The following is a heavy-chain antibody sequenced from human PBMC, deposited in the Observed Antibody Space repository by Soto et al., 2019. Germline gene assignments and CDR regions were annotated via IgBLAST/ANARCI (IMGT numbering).Heavy chain of an antibody. CDR3: ATYPVPYYDFWSGDAFGI. J-gene: IGHJ3*02. CDR1: GYTLASYV. V-gene: IGHV1-18*01. Sequence: ASVKVSCKASGYTLASYVLTWVRQAPGQGLEWMGWISGYNGNTKYAQKLQGRVTMTTDTSTSTAYMELRSLRSDDTAVYYCATYPVPYYDFWSGDAFGIWGQGTVVTVSS. D-gene: IGHD3-3*01. CDR2: ISGYNGNT.